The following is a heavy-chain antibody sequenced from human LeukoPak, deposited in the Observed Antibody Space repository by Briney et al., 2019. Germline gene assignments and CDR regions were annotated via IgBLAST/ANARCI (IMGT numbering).Heavy chain of an antibody. CDR3: ARGRAHDAFDI. CDR2: ISSSSSYI. V-gene: IGHV3-21*01. J-gene: IGHJ3*02. CDR1: GFTFSSYS. Sequence: GGSLRLSCAASGFTFSSYSMNWVRQAPGKGLEWVSSISSSSSYIYYADSVKGRFTISRDNAKNSLYMQMNSLRAEDTAVYYCARGRAHDAFDIWGQGTMVTVSS.